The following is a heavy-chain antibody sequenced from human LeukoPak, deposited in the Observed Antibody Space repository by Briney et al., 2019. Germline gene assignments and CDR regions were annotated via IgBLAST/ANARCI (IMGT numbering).Heavy chain of an antibody. Sequence: PSQTLSLTCTVSGGSISSGSYYWSWIRQPAGKGLECIGRIYTSGSTNYNPSLKSRVTISVDTSKNQFSLKLSSVTAADTAVYYCARASGAPGAHAFDIWGQGTMVTVSS. CDR1: GGSISSGSYY. D-gene: IGHD1-26*01. V-gene: IGHV4-61*02. CDR2: IYTSGST. J-gene: IGHJ3*02. CDR3: ARASGAPGAHAFDI.